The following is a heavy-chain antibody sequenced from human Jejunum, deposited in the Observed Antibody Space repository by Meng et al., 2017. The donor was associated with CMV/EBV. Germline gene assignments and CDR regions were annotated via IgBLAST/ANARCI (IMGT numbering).Heavy chain of an antibody. V-gene: IGHV3-15*01. J-gene: IGHJ4*02. CDR2: IKSKEDGGTT. D-gene: IGHD2-21*01. CDR1: W. Sequence: WMSWVRQAPGKGLEWVGRIKSKEDGGTTDYAAPVKGRFIISRDDSKNTLYLQMNSLKNEDTAVYYCATPSCGGNCPSSFDFWGQGTLVTVSS. CDR3: ATPSCGGNCPSSFDF.